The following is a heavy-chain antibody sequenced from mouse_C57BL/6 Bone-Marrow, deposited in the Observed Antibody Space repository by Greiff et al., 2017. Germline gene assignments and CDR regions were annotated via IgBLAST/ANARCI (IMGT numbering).Heavy chain of an antibody. V-gene: IGHV1-59*01. CDR1: GYTFTSYW. D-gene: IGHD1-1*01. CDR3: ARPGRHYFDY. CDR2: IDPSDSYT. Sequence: QVQLQQPGAELVRPGTSVKLSCKASGYTFTSYWMHWVKQRPGQGLEWIGVIDPSDSYTNYNQKFKGKATLTVDTSSSTAYMQLSSLTSEDSAVYYCARPGRHYFDYWGKGTTLTVSS. J-gene: IGHJ2*01.